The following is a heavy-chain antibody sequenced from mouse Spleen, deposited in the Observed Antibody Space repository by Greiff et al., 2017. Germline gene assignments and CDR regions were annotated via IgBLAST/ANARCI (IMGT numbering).Heavy chain of an antibody. D-gene: IGHD2-1*01. J-gene: IGHJ3*01. CDR3: TRSVGNSWFAY. V-gene: IGHV1-15*01. CDR1: GYTFTDYE. Sequence: QVQLKESGAELVRPGASVTLSCKASGYTFTDYEMHWVKQTPVHGLEWIGAIDPETGGTAYNQKFKGKAILTADKSSSTAYMELRSLTSEDSAVYYCTRSVGNSWFAYWGQGTLVTVSA. CDR2: IDPETGGT.